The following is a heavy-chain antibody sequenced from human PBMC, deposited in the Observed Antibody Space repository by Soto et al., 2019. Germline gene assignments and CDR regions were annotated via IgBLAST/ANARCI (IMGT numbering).Heavy chain of an antibody. CDR1: GYSFTSYG. J-gene: IGHJ6*02. CDR2: ISAYNGST. V-gene: IGHV1-18*01. CDR3: ARDNGFGESDV. Sequence: QVQLVQSGAEVKKPGASVKVSCKASGYSFTSYGISWVRQAPGQGLEWMGWISAYNGSTNYAQKRQGRVTMTTDTSTSTAYRELRSLRSDDTAVYYCARDNGFGESDVWGQGTTVTVSS. D-gene: IGHD3-10*01.